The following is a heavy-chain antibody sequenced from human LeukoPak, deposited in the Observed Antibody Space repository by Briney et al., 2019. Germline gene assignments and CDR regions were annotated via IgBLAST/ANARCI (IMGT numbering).Heavy chain of an antibody. D-gene: IGHD5-18*01. CDR3: ARGPAPGIQLWSDRTRYGMDV. CDR2: MSRCGSTI. V-gene: IGHV3-48*03. J-gene: IGHJ6*02. Sequence: GGSLRLSCAASGFTFSSYEMNWVRQAPGKGLEWVSYMSRCGSTIYYADSVKGRFTISRDNAKNSLYLQMDSLRAEDTAVYYCARGPAPGIQLWSDRTRYGMDVWGQGTTVTVSS. CDR1: GFTFSSYE.